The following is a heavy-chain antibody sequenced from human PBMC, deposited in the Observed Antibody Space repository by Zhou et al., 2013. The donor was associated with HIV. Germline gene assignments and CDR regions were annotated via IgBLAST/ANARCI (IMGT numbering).Heavy chain of an antibody. J-gene: IGHJ6*03. CDR1: GGTFSSDA. Sequence: QVQLVQSGAEVKKPGSSVKISCKASGGTFSSDAISWVRQAPGQGLEWMGGIIPIFGIANYAQKFQGRVTLTTDESTSTAYMEVSSLRSDDTAVYYCARDRGYSTSSHYYYMDVWGKGTTVTVSS. CDR2: IIPIFGIA. V-gene: IGHV1-69*05. CDR3: ARDRGYSTSSHYYYMDV. D-gene: IGHD6-6*01.